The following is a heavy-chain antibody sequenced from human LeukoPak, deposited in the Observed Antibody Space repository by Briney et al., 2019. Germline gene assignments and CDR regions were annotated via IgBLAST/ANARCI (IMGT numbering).Heavy chain of an antibody. CDR1: GFTFSSYA. Sequence: GGSLRLSCAASGFTFSSYAMSWVRQAPGKGLEWVGFIRSKAYGGTTEYAASVKGRFTISRDDSKSIAYLQMNSLKTEDTAVYYCTRDSHFAFDIWGQGTMVTVSS. D-gene: IGHD3-3*02. CDR3: TRDSHFAFDI. V-gene: IGHV3-49*04. CDR2: IRSKAYGGTT. J-gene: IGHJ3*02.